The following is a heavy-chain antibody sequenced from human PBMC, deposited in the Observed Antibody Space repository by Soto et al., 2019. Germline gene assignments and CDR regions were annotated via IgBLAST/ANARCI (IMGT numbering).Heavy chain of an antibody. J-gene: IGHJ3*01. CDR2: FSNSGAT. D-gene: IGHD3-3*01. Sequence: QVHLQGSGPGQVKPSETLSLTCTVSGGSISNHYLICIRQPPGKRLEWNGYFSNSGATKFNPALQSRVTISADTSKNQFSLKLNSVTAADTVVYFCGRDPYFGVVGVWGQGTRVTVSS. CDR3: GRDPYFGVVGV. CDR1: GGSISNHY. V-gene: IGHV4-59*11.